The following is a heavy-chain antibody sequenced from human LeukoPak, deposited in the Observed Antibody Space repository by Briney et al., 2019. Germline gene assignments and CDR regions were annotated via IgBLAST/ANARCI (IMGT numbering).Heavy chain of an antibody. CDR2: ISSSGSTI. J-gene: IGHJ4*02. CDR3: AKGDSGYDSRYFDY. D-gene: IGHD5-12*01. Sequence: PGGSLRLSCAASGFTFSDYYMSWIRQAPGKGLEWVSYISSSGSTIYYADSVKGRFTISRDNAKNSLYLQMNSLRAEDMALYYCAKGDSGYDSRYFDYWGQGTLVTVSS. CDR1: GFTFSDYY. V-gene: IGHV3-11*01.